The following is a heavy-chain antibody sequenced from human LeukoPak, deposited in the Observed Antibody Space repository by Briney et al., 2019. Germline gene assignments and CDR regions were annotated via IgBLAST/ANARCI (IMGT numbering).Heavy chain of an antibody. V-gene: IGHV1-69*13. CDR2: IIPIFGTA. CDR3: ARDSADYYDSSGYYY. CDR1: GGTFSSYA. Sequence: ASVKVSCKASGGTFSSYAISWVRQAPGQGLEWMGGIIPIFGTANYAQKFQGRVTITADESTSTAYMELSSLRSEDTAVYYCARDSADYYDSSGYYYWGQGTLVTVSS. J-gene: IGHJ4*02. D-gene: IGHD3-22*01.